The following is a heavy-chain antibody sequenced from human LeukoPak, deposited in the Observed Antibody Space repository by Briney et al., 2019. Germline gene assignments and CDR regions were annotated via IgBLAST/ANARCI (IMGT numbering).Heavy chain of an antibody. V-gene: IGHV3-30*02. CDR2: IRFDGSEK. CDR1: GFSFSSYG. CDR3: ALGKNFGYHYFDF. D-gene: IGHD2-2*03. J-gene: IGHJ4*02. Sequence: PGGSLRLSCVAPGFSFSSYGMHWVRRAPGKGLEWMTFIRFDGSEKYYADSVKGRFTISRDYSKNTLFLQMSSLRPEDTAVYYCALGKNFGYHYFDFWGQGALVTVSS.